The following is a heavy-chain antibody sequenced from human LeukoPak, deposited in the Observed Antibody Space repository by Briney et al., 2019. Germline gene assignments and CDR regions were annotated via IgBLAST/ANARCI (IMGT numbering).Heavy chain of an antibody. CDR2: ISSSGSTI. CDR1: GFTFSNYE. CDR3: ARIGGGMADAFDI. J-gene: IGHJ3*02. V-gene: IGHV3-48*03. D-gene: IGHD3-16*01. Sequence: GGSLRLSCAASGFTFSNYEMNWVRQAPGKGLEWVSYISSSGSTIYYADSVKGRFTISRDNAKNSMYLQMNSLRVEDTAVYYCARIGGGMADAFDIWGQGTMVTVSS.